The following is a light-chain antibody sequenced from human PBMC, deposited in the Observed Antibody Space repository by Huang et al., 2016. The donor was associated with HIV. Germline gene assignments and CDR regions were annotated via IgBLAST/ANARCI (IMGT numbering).Light chain of an antibody. J-gene: IGKJ4*01. CDR1: PSVGCSS. Sequence: EIVLTQSPGTLSLSPGERATLSCRASPSVGCSSLAWYQQKAGQAPRLLMYGASSRATGIPDRFRGSGSGTDFTLSISRLEPEDFAVYYCQQYDSSPVTFGGGTKVEIK. V-gene: IGKV3-20*01. CDR2: GAS. CDR3: QQYDSSPVT.